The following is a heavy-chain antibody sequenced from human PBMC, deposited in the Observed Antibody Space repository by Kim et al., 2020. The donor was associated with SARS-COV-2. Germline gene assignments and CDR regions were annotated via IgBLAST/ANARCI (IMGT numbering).Heavy chain of an antibody. Sequence: SETLSLTCTVSGGSISSYYWSWIRQPPGKGLEWIGYIYYSGSTNYNPSLKSRVTISVDTSKNQFSLKRSSVTAADTAVEYWGGSGGWWGLCWFDPWVQG. CDR1: GGSISSYY. CDR2: IYYSGST. D-gene: IGHD1-26*01. V-gene: IGHV4-59*01. CDR3: GGSGGWWGLCWFDP. J-gene: IGHJ5*02.